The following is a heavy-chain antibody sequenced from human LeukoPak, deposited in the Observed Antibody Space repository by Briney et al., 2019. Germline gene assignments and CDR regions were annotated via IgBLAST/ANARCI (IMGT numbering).Heavy chain of an antibody. CDR3: ARDVPPMALRYFGDAFDI. J-gene: IGHJ3*02. D-gene: IGHD3-9*01. Sequence: PSEPLSLTCTVSGGSISSGSYYWSWIRQPAGKGLEWIGRIYNSGSTNYNPSLKSRVTISVDTSKNQFSLKLSSVTAADTAVYYCARDVPPMALRYFGDAFDIWGQGTMVTVSS. CDR2: IYNSGST. CDR1: GGSISSGSYY. V-gene: IGHV4-61*02.